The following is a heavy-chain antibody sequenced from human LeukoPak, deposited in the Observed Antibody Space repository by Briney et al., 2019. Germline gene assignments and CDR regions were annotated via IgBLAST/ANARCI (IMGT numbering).Heavy chain of an antibody. CDR3: TSDRGIAARPLFDL. CDR1: GFPFSKAW. D-gene: IGHD6-6*01. Sequence: PGGFLRLSCAGSGFPFSKAWMSWVRQAPGEGLEWLGRFKSKTDGGATGYAAPVKGRFSLSRDDSKNTLYLQMNSLKIEDTAVYYCTSDRGIAARPLFDLWGQGTLVTVSS. CDR2: FKSKTDGGAT. V-gene: IGHV3-15*01. J-gene: IGHJ4*02.